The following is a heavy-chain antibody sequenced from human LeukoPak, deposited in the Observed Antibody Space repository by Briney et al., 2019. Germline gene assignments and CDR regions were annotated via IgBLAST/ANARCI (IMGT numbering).Heavy chain of an antibody. Sequence: ASVKVSCKASGYTFTGYCMHWVRQAPGQGLEWMGWINPNSGGTNYAQKFQGRVTMTRDTSISTAYMELSRLRSDDTAVYYCARVWKGSSWPSGWFDPWGQGTLVTVSS. V-gene: IGHV1-2*02. D-gene: IGHD6-13*01. CDR1: GYTFTGYC. CDR2: INPNSGGT. J-gene: IGHJ5*02. CDR3: ARVWKGSSWPSGWFDP.